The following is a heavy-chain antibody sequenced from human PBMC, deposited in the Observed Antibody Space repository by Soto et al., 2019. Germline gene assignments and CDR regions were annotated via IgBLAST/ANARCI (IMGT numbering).Heavy chain of an antibody. J-gene: IGHJ5*02. Sequence: GGSLRLSCAASGFSLRTYGMHWLRRAPGKGLEWVAFIWYDGTKKFYANSVKGRSTISKDNSNNILYLQMSGLRAEDTAVYYCARDVLTAVAGSVNWFDPWGQGTLVTVSS. CDR2: IWYDGTKK. D-gene: IGHD6-19*01. CDR1: GFSLRTYG. V-gene: IGHV3-33*01. CDR3: ARDVLTAVAGSVNWFDP.